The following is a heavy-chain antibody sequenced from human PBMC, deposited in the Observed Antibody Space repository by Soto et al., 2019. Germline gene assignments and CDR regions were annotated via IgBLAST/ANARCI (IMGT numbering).Heavy chain of an antibody. J-gene: IGHJ6*03. Sequence: PSETLSLTCTVSGGSIRSYYWSWIRQPPGKGLEWIGYIYYSGSTNYNPSLKSRVTISVDTSKNQFSLKLSSVTAADTAVYYCAREVVVPAAMVNYYYMDVWGKGTTVTVSS. D-gene: IGHD2-2*01. CDR3: AREVVVPAAMVNYYYMDV. CDR2: IYYSGST. CDR1: GGSIRSYY. V-gene: IGHV4-59*12.